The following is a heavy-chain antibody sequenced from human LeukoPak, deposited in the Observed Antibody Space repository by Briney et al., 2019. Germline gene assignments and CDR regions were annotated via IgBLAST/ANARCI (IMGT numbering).Heavy chain of an antibody. D-gene: IGHD6-13*01. V-gene: IGHV3-21*01. CDR3: ARAEIAAAGYDY. CDR1: GFTFSSYS. CDR2: ISSSSSYI. J-gene: IGHJ4*02. Sequence: GALRLSCAASGFTFSSYSMNWVRQAPGKGLEWVSSISSSSSYIYYADSVKGRFTISRDNAKNSLYLQMNGLRAEDTAVYYCARAEIAAAGYDYWGQGTLVTVSS.